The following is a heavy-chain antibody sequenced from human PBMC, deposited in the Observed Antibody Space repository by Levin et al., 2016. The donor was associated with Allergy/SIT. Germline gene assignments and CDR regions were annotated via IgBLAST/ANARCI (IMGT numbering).Heavy chain of an antibody. V-gene: IGHV1-69*13. CDR3: AGAYCGGDCYSSWYFDL. CDR2: IIPIFGTA. D-gene: IGHD2-21*01. J-gene: IGHJ2*01. Sequence: SVKVSCKASGGTFSSYAISWVRQAPGQGLEWMGGIIPIFGTANYAQKFQGRVTITADESTSTAYMELSSLRSEDTAVYYCAGAYCGGDCYSSWYFDLWGRGTLVTVSS. CDR1: GGTFSSYA.